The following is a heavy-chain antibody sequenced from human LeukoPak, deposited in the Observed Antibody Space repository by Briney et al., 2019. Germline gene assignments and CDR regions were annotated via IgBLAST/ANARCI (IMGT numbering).Heavy chain of an antibody. J-gene: IGHJ3*02. CDR3: ARGLSGADKGGDAFDI. Sequence: PGGSLRLSCAASGFTFSSYSMNWVRQAPGKGLEWVSSISSSSSYIYYADSVKGRFTISRDNAKNSLYLQMNSLRAEDTAVYYCARGLSGADKGGDAFDIWGQGTMVTVSS. V-gene: IGHV3-21*01. CDR2: ISSSSSYI. CDR1: GFTFSSYS. D-gene: IGHD6-19*01.